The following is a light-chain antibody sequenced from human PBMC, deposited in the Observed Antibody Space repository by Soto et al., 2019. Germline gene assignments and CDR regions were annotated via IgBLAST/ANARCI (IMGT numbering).Light chain of an antibody. CDR3: SSYAGRSTYV. Sequence: QSALTQPASVSGSPGQSITISCTGTSSDVGSYNLVSWYQQHPGKAPKLMICEGSKRPSGVSNRFSGSRSGNTASLTISGLQAEDEADSYCSSYAGRSTYVFGTGTKVTVL. CDR1: SSDVGSYNL. CDR2: EGS. J-gene: IGLJ1*01. V-gene: IGLV2-23*01.